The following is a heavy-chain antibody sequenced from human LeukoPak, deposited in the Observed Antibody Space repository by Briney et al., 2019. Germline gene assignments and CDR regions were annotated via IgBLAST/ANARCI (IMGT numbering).Heavy chain of an antibody. CDR3: ARFLAAHFDY. J-gene: IGHJ4*02. CDR1: GFIFSSYS. CDR2: ISSSSSTI. Sequence: GGSLRLSCAASGFIFSSYSMNWVRQAPGKGLEWVSYISSSSSTIYYADSVKGQFTISRDNAKNSLYLQMNSLRAEDTAVYYCARFLAAHFDYWGQGTLVTVSS. D-gene: IGHD6-6*01. V-gene: IGHV3-48*04.